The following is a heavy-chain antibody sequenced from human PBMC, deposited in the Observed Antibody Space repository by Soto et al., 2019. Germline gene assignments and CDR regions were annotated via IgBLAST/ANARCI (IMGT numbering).Heavy chain of an antibody. Sequence: VQLVQSGAEVKKPGSSVKVSCKASGGTFSSYTISWVRQAPGQGLEWMGRIIPILGIANYAQKFQGRVTITADKSTSTDYMELSSLRSEETAVYYCARARATAVTPKHDYGMDVWGQGTTVTVSS. CDR2: IIPILGIA. CDR1: GGTFSSYT. J-gene: IGHJ6*02. CDR3: ARARATAVTPKHDYGMDV. D-gene: IGHD5-12*01. V-gene: IGHV1-69*02.